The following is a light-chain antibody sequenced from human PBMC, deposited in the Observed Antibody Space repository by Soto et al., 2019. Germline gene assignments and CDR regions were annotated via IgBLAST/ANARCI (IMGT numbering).Light chain of an antibody. Sequence: QSVLTQPPSASGSPGQSVTISCTATNRDVGFDNDVSWYQQHPGEAPKLMIYEVSNRPSGVSNRFSGSKSGNTASLTISGLQAEDEADYYCSSYTSSSTQVFGTGTKVTVL. V-gene: IGLV2-14*01. CDR3: SSYTSSSTQV. CDR2: EVS. J-gene: IGLJ1*01. CDR1: NRDVGFDND.